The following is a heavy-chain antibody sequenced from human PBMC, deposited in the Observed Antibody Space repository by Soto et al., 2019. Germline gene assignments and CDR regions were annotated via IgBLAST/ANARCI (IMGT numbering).Heavy chain of an antibody. Sequence: PGASLKISCKGSGYSFTSYWISWVRQMPGKGLEWMGRIDPSDPYTNYSPSFQGHVTISADKSISTAYLQWSSLKASDTAMYYCARHEVTMVRGVIRDYGMDVWGQGTTVTVSS. CDR1: GYSFTSYW. J-gene: IGHJ6*02. D-gene: IGHD3-10*01. CDR2: IDPSDPYT. V-gene: IGHV5-10-1*01. CDR3: ARHEVTMVRGVIRDYGMDV.